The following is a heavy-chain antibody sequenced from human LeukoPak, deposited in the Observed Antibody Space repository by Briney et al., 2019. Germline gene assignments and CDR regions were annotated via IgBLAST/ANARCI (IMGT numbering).Heavy chain of an antibody. CDR3: ASGYYTDYYYYGMDV. CDR1: GFTFSTYA. V-gene: IGHV3-30-3*01. CDR2: ISYDGSNK. J-gene: IGHJ6*02. D-gene: IGHD3-22*01. Sequence: GRSPRLSCAASGFTFSTYAMHWVRQAPGKGLEWVAVISYDGSNKYYADSVKGRFTISRDNSKNTLYLQMNSLRAEDTAVYYSASGYYTDYYYYGMDVWGQGTTVTVSS.